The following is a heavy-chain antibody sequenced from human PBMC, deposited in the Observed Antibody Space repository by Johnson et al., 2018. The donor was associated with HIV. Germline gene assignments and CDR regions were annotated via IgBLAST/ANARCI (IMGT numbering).Heavy chain of an antibody. CDR2: ISYDGSNK. J-gene: IGHJ3*02. Sequence: QVQLVESGGGVVQPGRSLRLSCAASGFTFSSYAMHWVRQAPGKGLEWVAVISYDGSNKYYPDSVKGRFTISRDNSKNTLYLQMNSLRAEDTAVYFCARGPIADDAFDIWGQGTMVTVSS. CDR3: ARGPIADDAFDI. V-gene: IGHV3-30-3*01. CDR1: GFTFSSYA. D-gene: IGHD3-16*02.